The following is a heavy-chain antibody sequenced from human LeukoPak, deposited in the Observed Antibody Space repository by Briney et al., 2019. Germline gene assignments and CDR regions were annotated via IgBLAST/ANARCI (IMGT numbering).Heavy chain of an antibody. CDR3: AREAGNYEYYFDY. J-gene: IGHJ4*02. Sequence: SGGSLRLSCAASGFTLSSYGMHWVRQAPGKGLEWVAFIRYDGSNKYYADSVKGRFTISRDNSKNTLYLQMNSLRAEDTAVYYCAREAGNYEYYFDYWGQGTLVTVSS. V-gene: IGHV3-30*02. CDR2: IRYDGSNK. CDR1: GFTLSSYG. D-gene: IGHD4-11*01.